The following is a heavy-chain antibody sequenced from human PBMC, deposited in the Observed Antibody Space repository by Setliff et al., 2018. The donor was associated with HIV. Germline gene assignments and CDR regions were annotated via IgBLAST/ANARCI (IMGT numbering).Heavy chain of an antibody. Sequence: SETLSLTCVVSGYSISSGYYWGWIRQPPGTGLEWIGSFYHSTTYYNPSLKSRVTISVDTSKNQFSLKLTSVTAADTAVYYCARYGGNSFWFDPWGQGTLVTVSS. D-gene: IGHD2-21*01. CDR3: ARYGGNSFWFDP. V-gene: IGHV4-38-2*01. CDR1: GYSISSGYY. J-gene: IGHJ5*02. CDR2: FYHSTT.